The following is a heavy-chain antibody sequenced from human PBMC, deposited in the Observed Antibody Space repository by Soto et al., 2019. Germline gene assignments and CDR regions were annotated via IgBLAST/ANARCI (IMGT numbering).Heavy chain of an antibody. J-gene: IGHJ4*02. CDR3: ARHGLYYYDSSGYFDY. Sequence: SETLSLTCTVSGGSISSYYWSWIRQPPGKGLEWIGYIYYSGSTNYNPSLKSRVTISVDTSKNQFSLKLSSVTAADTAVYYCARHGLYYYDSSGYFDYWGQGTLVTVSS. D-gene: IGHD3-22*01. CDR2: IYYSGST. V-gene: IGHV4-59*08. CDR1: GGSISSYY.